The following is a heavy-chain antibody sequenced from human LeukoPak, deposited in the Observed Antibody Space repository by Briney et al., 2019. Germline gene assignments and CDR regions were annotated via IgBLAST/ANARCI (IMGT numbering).Heavy chain of an antibody. V-gene: IGHV1-69*01. CDR2: ITPIFGTA. CDR1: GGTFSSYA. CDR3: ARDSAVASRTPTAFDY. D-gene: IGHD6-19*01. Sequence: AWVKVSCKASGGTFSSYAISWVRQAPGQGLEWMGGITPIFGTANYAQKFQGRVTITADESTSTAYMELSSLRSEDTAVYYCARDSAVASRTPTAFDYWGQGTLVTVSS. J-gene: IGHJ4*02.